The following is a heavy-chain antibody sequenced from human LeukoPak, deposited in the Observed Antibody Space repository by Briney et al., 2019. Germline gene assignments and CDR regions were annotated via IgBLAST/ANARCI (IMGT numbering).Heavy chain of an antibody. V-gene: IGHV5-51*01. CDR2: IYPGDSDT. CDR1: GYSFTSYW. J-gene: IGHJ4*02. D-gene: IGHD3-10*01. CDR3: ARHRYYGSGSYRDY. Sequence: GESLKISXKGSGYSFTSYWIGWVRQMPGKGLEWMGIIYPGDSDTRYSPSFQGQVTISVDKSVSTAYLQWSSLKASDTAMYYCARHRYYGSGSYRDYWGQGTLITVSS.